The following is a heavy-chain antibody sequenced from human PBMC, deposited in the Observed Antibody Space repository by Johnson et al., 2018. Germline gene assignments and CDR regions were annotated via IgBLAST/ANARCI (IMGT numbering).Heavy chain of an antibody. D-gene: IGHD6-19*01. CDR1: GFTFSSYS. CDR2: ISGSGGST. Sequence: QLVESGGGVVRPXGSLXLSCAASGFTFSSYSMIWVRQAPGKGLEWVSAISGSGGSTYYADSVKGRFTISSDNSKNTLYQQMNSLRAEDTAVYYCAKDQSQWLVPYYYYYGMDVWGQGTTVTVSS. CDR3: AKDQSQWLVPYYYYYGMDV. J-gene: IGHJ6*02. V-gene: IGHV3-23*04.